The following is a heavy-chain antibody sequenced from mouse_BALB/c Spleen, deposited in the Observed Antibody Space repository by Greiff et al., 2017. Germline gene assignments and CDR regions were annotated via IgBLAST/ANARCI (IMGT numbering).Heavy chain of an antibody. CDR3: ASRVSTMITTGAWFAY. Sequence: QVQLKESAAELARPGASVKMSCKASGYTFTSYTMHWVKQRPGQGLEWIGYINPSSGYTEYNQKFKDKTTLTADKSSSTAYMQLSSLTSEDSAVYYCASRVSTMITTGAWFAYWGQGTLVTVSA. CDR1: GYTFTSYT. V-gene: IGHV1-4*02. J-gene: IGHJ3*01. D-gene: IGHD2-4*01. CDR2: INPSSGYT.